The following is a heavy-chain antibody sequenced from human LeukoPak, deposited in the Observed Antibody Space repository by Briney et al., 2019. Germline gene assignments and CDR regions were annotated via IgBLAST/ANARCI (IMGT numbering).Heavy chain of an antibody. D-gene: IGHD6-13*01. J-gene: IGHJ6*02. CDR1: GYTFTSYD. CDR3: ARDPYSSSSQFDDYYYYCGMDV. Sequence: VASVKVPCKASGYTFTSYDINWVRQATGQGLEWMGWMNPNSGNTGYAQKFQGRVTMTRNTSISTAYMELSSLRSEDTAVYYCARDPYSSSSQFDDYYYYCGMDVWGQGTTVTVSS. V-gene: IGHV1-8*01. CDR2: MNPNSGNT.